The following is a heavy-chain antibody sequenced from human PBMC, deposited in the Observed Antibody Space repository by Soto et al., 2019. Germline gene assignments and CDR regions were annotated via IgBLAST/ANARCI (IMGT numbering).Heavy chain of an antibody. Sequence: QVQLQASGPGLVKPSETLSLTCTISGGPMNNYYCSWFRQPRGQGLEWIGYMGYNGFTRYNPSLRSRVAISLDTAKNQFSLNLSSVTAADTALYYCARQGFGELHGLVEVWGQGITVTVSS. CDR2: MGYNGFT. CDR3: ARQGFGELHGLVEV. D-gene: IGHD3-10*01. V-gene: IGHV4-59*08. J-gene: IGHJ6*02. CDR1: GGPMNNYY.